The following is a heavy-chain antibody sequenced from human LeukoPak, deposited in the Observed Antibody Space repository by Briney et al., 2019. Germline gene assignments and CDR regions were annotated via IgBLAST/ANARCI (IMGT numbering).Heavy chain of an antibody. Sequence: GGSLRLSCAASGFTFSSYATTWIRQAPGKGLEWVSSISGSGGSTYYADSVKGRFTISRDNSRNMLFLQMNSLRADDAAVYYCAKDLVVGALDYWGQGTLVTVSS. D-gene: IGHD1-26*01. V-gene: IGHV3-23*01. J-gene: IGHJ4*02. CDR1: GFTFSSYA. CDR2: ISGSGGST. CDR3: AKDLVVGALDY.